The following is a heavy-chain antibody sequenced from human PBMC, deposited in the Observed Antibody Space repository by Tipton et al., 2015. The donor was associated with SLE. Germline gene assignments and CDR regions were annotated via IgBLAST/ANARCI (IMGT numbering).Heavy chain of an antibody. D-gene: IGHD3-10*01. Sequence: TLSLTCTVSGGSVSSGRYYWSWIRQPPGKGLEWIGYIYYSGSTNYNPSLKSRVTISVDTSKNQFSLKLSSVTAADTAVYYCARLLVRGVIMVFDYWGQGTLVTVSS. V-gene: IGHV4-61*01. CDR2: IYYSGST. J-gene: IGHJ4*02. CDR1: GGSVSSGRYY. CDR3: ARLLVRGVIMVFDY.